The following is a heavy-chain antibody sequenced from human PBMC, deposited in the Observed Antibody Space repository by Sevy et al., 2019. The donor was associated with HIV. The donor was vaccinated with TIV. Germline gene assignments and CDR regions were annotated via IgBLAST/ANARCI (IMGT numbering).Heavy chain of an antibody. D-gene: IGHD2-8*01. J-gene: IGHJ6*02. Sequence: GGSLRLSCAASGFTFSSSAMHWVRQAPGKGLEWVAVISYDGSNKYYADSVKGRFTISRDSPKNTLYLQMNSLRDEDTAIYYCARGRKTTEEWLEELDYYYGLDVWGQGTTVTVSS. CDR3: ARGRKTTEEWLEELDYYYGLDV. CDR1: GFTFSSSA. V-gene: IGHV3-30-3*01. CDR2: ISYDGSNK.